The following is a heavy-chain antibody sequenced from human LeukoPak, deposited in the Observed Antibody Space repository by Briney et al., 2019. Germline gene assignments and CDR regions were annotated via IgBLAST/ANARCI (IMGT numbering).Heavy chain of an antibody. J-gene: IGHJ4*02. CDR1: GYTFTNYD. V-gene: IGHV1-8*01. CDR2: MNPNNSKT. Sequence: ASVKVSCKASGYTFTNYDFIWVRQASGQGLEWMGWMNPNNSKTGYAQKFQGRVTMTRDTSISTAYMELSSLGSEDTAVYYCATGLNTPNDFWGQGTLVTVSS. CDR3: ATGLNTPNDF. D-gene: IGHD1-14*01.